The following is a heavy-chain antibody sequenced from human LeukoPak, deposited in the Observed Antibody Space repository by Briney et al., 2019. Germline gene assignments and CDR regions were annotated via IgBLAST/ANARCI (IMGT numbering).Heavy chain of an antibody. D-gene: IGHD6-13*01. Sequence: NPGGSLRLSCAGCGDSFSRHTMNWVRRAPGKALEWIAYIWSSGEYIYYADSVKGRFTISRDNSRTSLYLQMNSLRVEDTAIYYCAREYDSRARFDSWGQGTLVTVSS. V-gene: IGHV3-21*05. CDR3: AREYDSRARFDS. CDR2: IWSSGEYI. J-gene: IGHJ4*02. CDR1: GDSFSRHT.